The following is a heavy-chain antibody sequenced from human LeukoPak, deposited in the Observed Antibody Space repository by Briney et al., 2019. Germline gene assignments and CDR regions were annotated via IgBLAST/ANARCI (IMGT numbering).Heavy chain of an antibody. CDR3: VKEWIQLWPFHFDY. J-gene: IGHJ4*02. CDR1: GFTFSSYS. Sequence: PGGSLRLSCAASGFTFSSYSMNWVRRAPGKGLEWVSYISSSSSTIYYADSVKGRFTISRDNAKNSLYLQMNSLRAEDTAVYYCVKEWIQLWPFHFDYWGQGTLVTVSS. D-gene: IGHD5-18*01. CDR2: ISSSSSTI. V-gene: IGHV3-48*04.